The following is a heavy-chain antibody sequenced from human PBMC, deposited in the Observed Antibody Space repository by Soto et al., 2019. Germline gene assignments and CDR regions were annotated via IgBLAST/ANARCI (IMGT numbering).Heavy chain of an antibody. Sequence: QVQLVQSGAEVKKPGASVKVSCKASGYTFTSYGISWVRQAPGQGLEWMGWISAYNGNTNYAQKLQGRVTMTTDTSTSTAYMELRSLRSDDTAVYYCARDRRGTTYYYYYYMDVWGKGTTVTVSS. CDR3: ARDRRGTTYYYYYYMDV. J-gene: IGHJ6*03. D-gene: IGHD1-7*01. CDR1: GYTFTSYG. CDR2: ISAYNGNT. V-gene: IGHV1-18*01.